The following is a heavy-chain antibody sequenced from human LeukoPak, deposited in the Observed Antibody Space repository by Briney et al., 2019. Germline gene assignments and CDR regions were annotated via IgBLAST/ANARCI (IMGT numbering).Heavy chain of an antibody. V-gene: IGHV1-18*01. CDR3: ARGGAAAGLRLPTPFDY. CDR1: GYTFTSYG. CDR2: ISAYNGNT. J-gene: IGHJ4*02. Sequence: ASVKVSCKASGYTFTSYGISWVRQAPGQGLEWMGWISAYNGNTNYAQKLQGRVTMTTDTSTSTAYMELRSLRSDDTAVYYCARGGAAAGLRLPTPFDYWGQGTLVTVSS. D-gene: IGHD6-13*01.